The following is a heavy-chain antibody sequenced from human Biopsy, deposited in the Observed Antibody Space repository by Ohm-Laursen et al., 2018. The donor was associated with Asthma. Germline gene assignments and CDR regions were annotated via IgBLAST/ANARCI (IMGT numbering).Heavy chain of an antibody. J-gene: IGHJ6*02. V-gene: IGHV1-69*13. CDR2: IMTVFGTT. CDR1: GGTFSNFA. Sequence: GASVKVSCKAPGGTFSNFAISWVRQAPGQGLEWLGGIMTVFGTTNYAQKFQGRVTITADESMSTAYMEVTSLRSEDTAIYYCARCQVGYSSGWSLLLKKIYYSGMDVWGQGTAVTVSS. D-gene: IGHD6-19*01. CDR3: ARCQVGYSSGWSLLLKKIYYSGMDV.